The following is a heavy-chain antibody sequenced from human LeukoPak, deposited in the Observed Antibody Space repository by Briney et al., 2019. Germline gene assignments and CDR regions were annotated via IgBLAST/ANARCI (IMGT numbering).Heavy chain of an antibody. D-gene: IGHD6-19*01. CDR3: AKVGPDSSGWPELDY. Sequence: GGSLRLSCAASGFTFSNHAMSWVRQAPGKGLEWVSAISGSGGSTYYADSVKGRFTISRDNSKNTLYLQMNSLRAEDTAVYYCAKVGPDSSGWPELDYWGQGTLVTVSS. J-gene: IGHJ4*02. CDR2: ISGSGGST. CDR1: GFTFSNHA. V-gene: IGHV3-23*01.